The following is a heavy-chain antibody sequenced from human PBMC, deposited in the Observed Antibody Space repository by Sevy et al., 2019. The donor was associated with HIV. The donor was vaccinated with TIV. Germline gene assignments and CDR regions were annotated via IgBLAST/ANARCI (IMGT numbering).Heavy chain of an antibody. Sequence: GGSLRLSCAASGFTSSSYAMSWVRQPPGRGLEWVSTLSDSGVSTYYADSVKGRFTISRDNSKNILYLQMNSLRAEDTAVYYCASDVATSATRTLFDYWGQGTLVTVSS. CDR2: LSDSGVST. CDR3: ASDVATSATRTLFDY. CDR1: GFTSSSYA. V-gene: IGHV3-23*01. J-gene: IGHJ4*02. D-gene: IGHD5-12*01.